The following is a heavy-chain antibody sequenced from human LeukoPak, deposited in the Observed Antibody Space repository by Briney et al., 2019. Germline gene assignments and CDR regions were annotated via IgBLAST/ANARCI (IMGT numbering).Heavy chain of an antibody. D-gene: IGHD6-19*01. CDR1: GGSISSYY. CDR2: IYTSGST. V-gene: IGHV4-4*07. Sequence: PSETLSLTCTVSGGSISSYYWSWIRQPAGKGLEWIGRIYTSGSTNYNPSLKSRVTMSVDTSKNQFSLKLSSVTAADTAVYYCARVVAGDSYNYYYHMTSGAKGPRSPSP. J-gene: IGHJ6*03. CDR3: ARVVAGDSYNYYYHMTS.